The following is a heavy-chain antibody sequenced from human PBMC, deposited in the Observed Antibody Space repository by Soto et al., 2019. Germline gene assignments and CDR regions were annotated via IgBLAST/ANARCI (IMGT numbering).Heavy chain of an antibody. CDR2: ISSSGSFM. D-gene: IGHD1-7*01. V-gene: IGHV3-21*01. J-gene: IGHJ5*01. CDR1: GFSFSSDS. Sequence: GGSLRLSCAASGFSFSSDSMGWVRQAPGKGLEWVSSISSSGSFMNYADSVKGRFTISRDNAKNSLYLQMSSLKDEDTAVYYCVRDPPTGTTLDWVDSWGQGT. CDR3: VRDPPTGTTLDWVDS.